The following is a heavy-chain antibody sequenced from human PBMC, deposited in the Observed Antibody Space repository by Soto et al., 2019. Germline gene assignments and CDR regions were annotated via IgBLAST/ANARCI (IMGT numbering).Heavy chain of an antibody. Sequence: SETLSLTCTVSGGSISSYYWSWIRQPPGKGLEWIGYIYYSGSINYNPSLKSRVTISVDTSKNQFSLKLSSVTAADTAVYYCARVSFLEWHPFDYWGQGTLVTVSS. V-gene: IGHV4-59*01. CDR1: GGSISSYY. D-gene: IGHD3-3*02. J-gene: IGHJ4*02. CDR3: ARVSFLEWHPFDY. CDR2: IYYSGSI.